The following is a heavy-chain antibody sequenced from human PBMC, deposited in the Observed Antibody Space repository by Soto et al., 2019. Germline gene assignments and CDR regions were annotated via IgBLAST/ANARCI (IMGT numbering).Heavy chain of an antibody. CDR3: ARQIVVVVAARAFDI. CDR1: GGSISSSSYY. D-gene: IGHD2-15*01. CDR2: IYYSGST. V-gene: IGHV4-39*01. Sequence: SETLSLTCTVSGGSISSSSYYWGWIRQPPGKGLEWIGSIYYSGSTYYNPSLKSRVTISVATSKNQFSLKLSSVTAADTAVYYCARQIVVVVAARAFDIWGQGTMVTVSS. J-gene: IGHJ3*02.